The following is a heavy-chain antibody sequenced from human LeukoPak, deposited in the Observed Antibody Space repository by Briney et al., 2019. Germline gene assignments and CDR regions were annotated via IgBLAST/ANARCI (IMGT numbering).Heavy chain of an antibody. CDR2: IYISGST. D-gene: IGHD2-2*01. CDR1: GAISSYY. V-gene: IGHV4-4*09. J-gene: IGHJ3*02. Sequence: SETLSLTCTVSGAISSYYLSWIRQPPGQGLEWIGYIYISGSTNYNPSLKSRVTISVDTSKNQFSLDLSSVTAADTAVYYCARQKCTSTSCLTKNAFDIWGQGTMVTVSS. CDR3: ARQKCTSTSCLTKNAFDI.